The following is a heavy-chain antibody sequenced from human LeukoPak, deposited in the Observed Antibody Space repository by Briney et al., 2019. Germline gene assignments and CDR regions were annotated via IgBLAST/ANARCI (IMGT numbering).Heavy chain of an antibody. D-gene: IGHD4-23*01. CDR1: GFTFNNYA. V-gene: IGHV3-64*01. CDR3: ARDHTTLGYYYYMDV. Sequence: GGSLRLSCAASGFTFNNYAMHWVRQAPGKGLEYVSAISSNGGSTYYANSVKGRFTISRDNSKNTLYLQMGSLRAEDMAVYYCARDHTTLGYYYYMDVWGKGTTVTVSS. J-gene: IGHJ6*03. CDR2: ISSNGGST.